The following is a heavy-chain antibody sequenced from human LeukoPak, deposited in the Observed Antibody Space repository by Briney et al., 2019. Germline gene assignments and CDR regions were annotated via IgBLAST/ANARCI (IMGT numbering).Heavy chain of an antibody. Sequence: PSETLSLTCTVSGGSISSYYWSCIRQPPGKGLEWIGYIYYSGSTNYNPSLKSRVTISVDTSKNQFSLKLSSVTAADTAVYYCARSGPYGSGAMDVWGKGTTVTVSS. V-gene: IGHV4-59*01. D-gene: IGHD3-10*01. CDR1: GGSISSYY. CDR3: ARSGPYGSGAMDV. CDR2: IYYSGST. J-gene: IGHJ6*03.